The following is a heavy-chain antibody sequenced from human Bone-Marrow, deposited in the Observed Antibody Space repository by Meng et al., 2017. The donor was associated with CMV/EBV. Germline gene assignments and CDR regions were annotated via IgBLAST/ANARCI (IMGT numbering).Heavy chain of an antibody. CDR2: ISGSGGST. Sequence: ASGLTFSSYAMSWVRQAPGKGLEWVSAISGSGGSTYYADSVKGRFTISRDNSKNTLYLQMNSLRAEDTAVYYCAKLSLVVPAASLDYWGQGTLVTVSS. CDR1: GLTFSSYA. V-gene: IGHV3-23*01. CDR3: AKLSLVVPAASLDY. J-gene: IGHJ4*02. D-gene: IGHD2-2*01.